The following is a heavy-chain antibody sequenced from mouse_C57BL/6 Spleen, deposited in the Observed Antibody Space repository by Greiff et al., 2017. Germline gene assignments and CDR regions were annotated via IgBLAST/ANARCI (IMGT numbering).Heavy chain of an antibody. CDR3: ARRKGSTMVYFDY. CDR1: GYAFSSSW. CDR2: IYPGDGDT. V-gene: IGHV1-82*01. Sequence: VQLQQSGPELVKPGASVKISCKASGYAFSSSWMNWVKQRPGKGLEWIGRIYPGDGDTNYNGKFKGKATLTADKSSSTAYMQLRSLTSEDSAVYFCARRKGSTMVYFDYWGQGTTLTVSS. J-gene: IGHJ2*01. D-gene: IGHD2-2*01.